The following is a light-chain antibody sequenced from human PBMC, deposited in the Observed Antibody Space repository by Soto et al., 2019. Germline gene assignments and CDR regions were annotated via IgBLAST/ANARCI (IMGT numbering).Light chain of an antibody. CDR2: AAS. CDR1: QSISSY. J-gene: IGKJ1*01. V-gene: IGKV1-39*01. CDR3: QQSYSTPWT. Sequence: DIQMTQSPSSLSASVGDRVTITCRASQSISSYLNWYQHKPGKAPKLLIYAASSLQSGVPSRFSGSRSGTDFTLTISSLQPEDFATYYCQQSYSTPWTFGQGTKVEIK.